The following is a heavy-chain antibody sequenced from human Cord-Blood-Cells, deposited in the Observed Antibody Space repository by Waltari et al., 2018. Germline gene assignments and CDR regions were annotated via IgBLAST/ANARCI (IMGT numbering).Heavy chain of an antibody. Sequence: QWQLVQSGAELKKPGASLKVSCKASGYTFTGYYMPWVLQAPGQGLEWMGGINPNSGGTNYAQKFQGRVTMTRDTTISTAYMELSRLRSDDTAVYYCARVRRGIGDYFDYWGQGTLVTVSS. V-gene: IGHV1-2*02. CDR3: ARVRRGIGDYFDY. D-gene: IGHD3-16*01. CDR2: INPNSGGT. CDR1: GYTFTGYY. J-gene: IGHJ4*02.